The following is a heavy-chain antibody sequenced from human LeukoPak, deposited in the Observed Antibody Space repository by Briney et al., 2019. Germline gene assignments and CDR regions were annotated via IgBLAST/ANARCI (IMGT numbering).Heavy chain of an antibody. CDR1: GFTFSSYS. D-gene: IGHD6-19*01. V-gene: IGHV3-21*04. CDR3: AKASRRSGWYLLGALELNYFDY. CDR2: ISSSSSYI. Sequence: GGSLRLSCAASGFTFSSYSMNWVRQAPGKGLEWVSSISSSSSYIYYADSVKGRFTISRDNAKNSLYLQMNSLRAEDTALYYCAKASRRSGWYLLGALELNYFDYWGQGTLVTVSS. J-gene: IGHJ4*02.